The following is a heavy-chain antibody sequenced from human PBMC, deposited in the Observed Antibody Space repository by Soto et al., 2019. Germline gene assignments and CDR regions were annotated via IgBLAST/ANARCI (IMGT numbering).Heavy chain of an antibody. CDR2: IWYDGSNK. CDR1: GFTFSSYG. Sequence: QVQLVESGGGVVQPGRSLRLSCAASGFTFSSYGMHWVRQAPGKGLEWVAVIWYDGSNKYYADSVKGRFTISRDNSKNTLYLQMNSLRAEDTAVYYCARDRAVLDAFDIWGQGTMVTVSS. J-gene: IGHJ3*02. D-gene: IGHD2-8*01. CDR3: ARDRAVLDAFDI. V-gene: IGHV3-33*01.